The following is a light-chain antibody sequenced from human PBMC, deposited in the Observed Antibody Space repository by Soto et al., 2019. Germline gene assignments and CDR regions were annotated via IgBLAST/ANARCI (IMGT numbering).Light chain of an antibody. CDR2: KAS. V-gene: IGKV1-5*03. Sequence: DIQMTQSPSTLSASVGDRVTITCRASQSISSWLAWYQQKPGKAPKLLIYKASSLESRVPSRFSGSGSGTEFTLTISSLQPDDFATYYCQKYNSYWKFGQGTKVEIK. CDR3: QKYNSYWK. CDR1: QSISSW. J-gene: IGKJ1*01.